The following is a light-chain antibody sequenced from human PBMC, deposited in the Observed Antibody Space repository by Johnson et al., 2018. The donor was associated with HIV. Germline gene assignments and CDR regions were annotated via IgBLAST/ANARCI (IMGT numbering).Light chain of an antibody. CDR1: SSNIGNNY. V-gene: IGLV1-51*01. Sequence: QSVLTQPPSVSAAPGQTVTISCSGSSSNIGNNYVSWYQQLPGTVPKLLIYDNNKRPSGIPDRFSGSKSGTSATLGITGLQTGDEVDYYCGTWDSGLGAVYVFGPGTKVTVL. CDR2: DNN. CDR3: GTWDSGLGAVYV. J-gene: IGLJ1*01.